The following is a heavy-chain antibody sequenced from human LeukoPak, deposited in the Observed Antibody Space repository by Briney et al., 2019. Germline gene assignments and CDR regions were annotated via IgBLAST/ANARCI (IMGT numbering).Heavy chain of an antibody. CDR1: GFTFSTYA. CDR2: IRYDGSNK. CDR3: AKGPNYDILTGWRKTNNGFDM. Sequence: PGGSLRLSCAASGFTFSTYAMHWVRQAPGKGLEWVAFIRYDGSNKYYADSVKGRFTISRDNSKNTLYLQMNSLRIEDTSVYYCAKGPNYDILTGWRKTNNGFDMWGQGTMVTVSS. V-gene: IGHV3-30*02. D-gene: IGHD3-9*01. J-gene: IGHJ3*02.